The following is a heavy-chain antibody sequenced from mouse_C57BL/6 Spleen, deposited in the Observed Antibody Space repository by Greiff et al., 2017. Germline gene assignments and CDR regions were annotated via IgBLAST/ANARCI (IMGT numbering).Heavy chain of an antibody. CDR3: TRLLYSTTVVATDY. CDR2: IYPGNSDT. D-gene: IGHD1-1*01. Sequence: VQLQQSGTVLARPGASVKMSCKTSGYTFTSYWMHWVKQRPGQGLEWIGAIYPGNSDTSYNQKFKGKAKLTAVTSASTAYMELSSLTNEDSAVYYCTRLLYSTTVVATDYWGQGTTLTVSS. J-gene: IGHJ2*01. V-gene: IGHV1-5*01. CDR1: GYTFTSYW.